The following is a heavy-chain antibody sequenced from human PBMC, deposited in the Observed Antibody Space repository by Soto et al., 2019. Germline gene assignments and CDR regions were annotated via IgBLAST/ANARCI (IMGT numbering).Heavy chain of an antibody. J-gene: IGHJ5*02. Sequence: EASVKVSCKASGYTFTSYDINWVRQATGQGLEWMGWMNPNSGNTGYAQKFQGRVTMTRDTSTSTVYMELSSLRSEDTAVYYCARVRIAARLRSNWFDPWGQGTLVTVSS. D-gene: IGHD6-6*01. CDR1: GYTFTSYD. V-gene: IGHV1-8*01. CDR2: MNPNSGNT. CDR3: ARVRIAARLRSNWFDP.